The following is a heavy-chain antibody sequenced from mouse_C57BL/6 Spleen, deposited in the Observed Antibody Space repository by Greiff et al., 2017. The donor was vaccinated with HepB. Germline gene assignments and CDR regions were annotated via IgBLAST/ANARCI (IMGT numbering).Heavy chain of an antibody. V-gene: IGHV1-52*01. J-gene: IGHJ2*01. Sequence: VQLQQPGAELVRPGSSVKLSCKASGYTFTSYWMHWVKQRPIQGLEWIGNIDPSDSETHYNQKFKDKATLTVDKSSSTAYMQLNSLTSEDSAVYYCARHYGSFYYFDYWGQGTTLTVSS. CDR3: ARHYGSFYYFDY. D-gene: IGHD1-1*01. CDR2: IDPSDSET. CDR1: GYTFTSYW.